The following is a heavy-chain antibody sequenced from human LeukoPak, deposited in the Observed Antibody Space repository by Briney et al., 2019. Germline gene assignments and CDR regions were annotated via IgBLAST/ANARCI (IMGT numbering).Heavy chain of an antibody. J-gene: IGHJ6*02. D-gene: IGHD2-2*01. CDR2: YDPEHEET. Sequence: GASVKVSCKVSGYSLTDLSMHWVRQAPGKGLEWIGGYDPEHEETIYAQKFQGRVTMTEDTSSDTAYMELSSLRSEDTAVYYCITPLGYCSSASCRHGMDVWGQGTTVIVS. CDR3: ITPLGYCSSASCRHGMDV. V-gene: IGHV1-24*01. CDR1: GYSLTDLS.